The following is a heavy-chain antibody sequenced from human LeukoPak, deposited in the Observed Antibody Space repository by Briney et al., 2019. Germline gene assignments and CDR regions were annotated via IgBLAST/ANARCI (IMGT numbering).Heavy chain of an antibody. Sequence: GGSLRLSCAASGFTFSSYAMSWVRQAPGKGLEWVSYITDSGDSIYYADSVKGRFTVSRDNAQRSLYLQMHSLGAEDTAVYYCARDHRRLDYWGQGTLVTVSS. D-gene: IGHD3-16*02. V-gene: IGHV3-48*04. CDR3: ARDHRRLDY. CDR2: ITDSGDSI. J-gene: IGHJ4*02. CDR1: GFTFSSYA.